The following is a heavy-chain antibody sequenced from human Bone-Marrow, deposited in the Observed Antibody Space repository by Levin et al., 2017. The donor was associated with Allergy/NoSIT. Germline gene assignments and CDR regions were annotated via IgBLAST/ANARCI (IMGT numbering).Heavy chain of an antibody. Sequence: GSLRLSCTVSGGSISSYYWSWIRQPPGKGLEWIGYIYYSGSTNYNPSLKSRVTISVDTSKNQFSLKLSSVTAADTAVYYCARGDHYGEYYFDYWGQGTLVTVSS. V-gene: IGHV4-59*01. CDR3: ARGDHYGEYYFDY. D-gene: IGHD4-17*01. J-gene: IGHJ4*02. CDR1: GGSISSYY. CDR2: IYYSGST.